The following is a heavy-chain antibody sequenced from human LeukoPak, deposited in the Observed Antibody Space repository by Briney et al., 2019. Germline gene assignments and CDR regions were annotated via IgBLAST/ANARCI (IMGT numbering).Heavy chain of an antibody. CDR1: GFTFSVYG. D-gene: IGHD6-13*01. CDR3: ARVEKQLVRNYYYGMDV. CDR2: IRNDGTNK. Sequence: GGSLRLSCAASGFTFSVYGVHWVRQAPGKGLEWVAFIRNDGTNKYYADSVKGRFTISRDNSKNTLYLQMNSLRAEDTAVYYCARVEKQLVRNYYYGMDVWGQGTTVTVSS. V-gene: IGHV3-30*02. J-gene: IGHJ6*02.